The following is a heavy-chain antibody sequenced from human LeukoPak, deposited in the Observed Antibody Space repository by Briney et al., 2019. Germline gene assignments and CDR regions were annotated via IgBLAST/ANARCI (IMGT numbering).Heavy chain of an antibody. V-gene: IGHV3-21*06. J-gene: IGHJ4*02. Sequence: PGGSLRLSCAASGFTFSSYSMNWVRQAPGKGLEWVSSISSSSSYIYYADSVKGRFTISRDSGKNLLYLQMNSLRDEDTALYYCVAGNGWLGDYWGQGTLVTVSS. D-gene: IGHD6-19*01. CDR3: VAGNGWLGDY. CDR2: ISSSSSYI. CDR1: GFTFSSYS.